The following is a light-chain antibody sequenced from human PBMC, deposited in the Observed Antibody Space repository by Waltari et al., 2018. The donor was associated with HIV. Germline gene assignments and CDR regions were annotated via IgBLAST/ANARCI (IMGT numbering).Light chain of an antibody. J-gene: IGLJ1*01. Sequence: QSALTQPPSASGSPGQSVTISCTGTSSDVGGYNYVSWYRQHPGKAPKLMIYEVSKRPSGVPDRFSGSKSGNTASLTVSGLQAEDEADYYCSSYAGSNNRFVFGTGTKVTVL. CDR3: SSYAGSNNRFV. CDR2: EVS. CDR1: SSDVGGYNY. V-gene: IGLV2-8*01.